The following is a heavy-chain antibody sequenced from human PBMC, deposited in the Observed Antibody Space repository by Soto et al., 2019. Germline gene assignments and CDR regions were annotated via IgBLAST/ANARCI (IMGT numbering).Heavy chain of an antibody. CDR3: AKEVWSGPMDV. J-gene: IGHJ6*02. CDR1: GFTFSSYG. Sequence: GGSLRLSCAASGFTFSSYGMSWVRQAPGKGLEWVSGISGSGGSTYYADSVKGRFTISRDNPKNTLYLQMNSLRAEDTAMYYCAKEVWSGPMDVWGQGTTVTVSS. V-gene: IGHV3-23*01. CDR2: ISGSGGST. D-gene: IGHD3-3*01.